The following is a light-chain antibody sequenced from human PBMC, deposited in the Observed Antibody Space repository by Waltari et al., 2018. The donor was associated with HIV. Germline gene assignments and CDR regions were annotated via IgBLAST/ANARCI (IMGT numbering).Light chain of an antibody. CDR3: CSYATSSTLI. V-gene: IGLV2-23*02. CDR2: EVR. CDR1: SSDVGNYDL. Sequence: QSALTQPASVSGSPGQSITISCTGTSSDVGNYDLVSWYHQHPGKAPKVMIYEVRKRPAGVSNRFSGSKSGNTASLTISGLQSEDEAAYYCCSYATSSTLIFGGGTKLTVL. J-gene: IGLJ2*01.